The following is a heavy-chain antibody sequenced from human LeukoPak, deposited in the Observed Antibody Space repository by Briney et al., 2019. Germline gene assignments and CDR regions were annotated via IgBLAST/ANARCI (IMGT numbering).Heavy chain of an antibody. J-gene: IGHJ6*03. CDR3: ASDPLLDLKENYYYYYMDV. V-gene: IGHV1-69*13. Sequence: GASVKVSCKASGGTFISYAISWVRQAPGQGLEWMGGIIPIFGTANYAQKFQGRVTITADESTSTAYMELSSLRSEDTAVYYCASDPLLDLKENYYYYYMDVWGKGTTVTISS. CDR1: GGTFISYA. D-gene: IGHD2-15*01. CDR2: IIPIFGTA.